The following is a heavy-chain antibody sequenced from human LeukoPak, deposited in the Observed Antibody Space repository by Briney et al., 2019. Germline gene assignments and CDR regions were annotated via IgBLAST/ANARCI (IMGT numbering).Heavy chain of an antibody. CDR1: GFTFSNHS. D-gene: IGHD3-3*01. Sequence: PGGSLRLSCAASGFTFSNHSMNWVRQAPGKGLEWVSYISSSSSARYYAGSVKGRFTISRDDARSSLYLQMNSLRAEDTAIYYCARLSGSRLPGYWGQGALVTVSS. CDR2: ISSSSSAR. V-gene: IGHV3-48*01. J-gene: IGHJ4*02. CDR3: ARLSGSRLPGY.